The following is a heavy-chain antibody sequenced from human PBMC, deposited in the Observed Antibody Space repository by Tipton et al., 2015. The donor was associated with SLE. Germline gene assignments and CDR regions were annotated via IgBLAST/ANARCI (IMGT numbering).Heavy chain of an antibody. Sequence: TLSLTCTVSGYSIGSGFYWGWIRQPPGKGLEWIATVFHSGTTYYSPSLRSRLFVSIDTSKNQFSLKLTSVTAADTAVYYCARDPLVRSPGAGGFFDLWGHGTLVTVSS. CDR1: GYSIGSGFY. J-gene: IGHJ4*01. CDR2: VFHSGTT. D-gene: IGHD3-16*02. V-gene: IGHV4-38-2*02. CDR3: ARDPLVRSPGAGGFFDL.